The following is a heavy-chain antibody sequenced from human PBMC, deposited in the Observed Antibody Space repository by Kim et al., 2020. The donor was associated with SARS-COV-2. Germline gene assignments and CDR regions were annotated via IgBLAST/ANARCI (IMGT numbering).Heavy chain of an antibody. Sequence: GGSLRLSCAASGFTFSSYWMHWVRQAPGKGLVWVSRINSDGSSTNYADSVKGRFTISRDNAKNTLYLQMNSLRAEDTAVYYCARDLYCNTGEGYSPPSFDSWGPRTLVTLSP. CDR1: GFTFSSYW. V-gene: IGHV3-74*01. J-gene: IGHJ4*02. D-gene: IGHD2-8*01. CDR3: ARDLYCNTGEGYSPPSFDS. CDR2: INSDGSST.